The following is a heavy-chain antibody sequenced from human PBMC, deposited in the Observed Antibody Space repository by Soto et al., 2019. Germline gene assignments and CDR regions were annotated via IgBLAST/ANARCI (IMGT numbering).Heavy chain of an antibody. CDR2: IYYSGST. D-gene: IGHD3-10*01. CDR3: ARDRGLLWFGERSYGMDV. Sequence: LSETLSLTCTVSGGSISSGDYYWSWIRQPPGKGLEWIGYIYYSGSTYYNPSLKSRVTISVDTSKNQFSLKLSSVTAADTAVYYCARDRGLLWFGERSYGMDVWGQGTTVTVSS. CDR1: GGSISSGDYY. J-gene: IGHJ6*02. V-gene: IGHV4-30-4*01.